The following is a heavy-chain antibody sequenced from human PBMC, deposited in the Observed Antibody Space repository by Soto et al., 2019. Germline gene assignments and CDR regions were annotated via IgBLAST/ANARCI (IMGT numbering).Heavy chain of an antibody. J-gene: IGHJ3*02. V-gene: IGHV1-46*03. D-gene: IGHD3-9*01. CDR3: ARTYYDIWTGYYEDAFDI. CDR2: INPSGGST. Sequence: QVQLVQSGAEVKKPGASVKVSCKASGYTFTSYYMHWVRQAPGQGLERMGIINPSGGSTSYAQKFQGRVTMTRGTSTSTVYMELSSLRSEDTAVYYCARTYYDIWTGYYEDAFDIWGQGTMVTVSS. CDR1: GYTFTSYY.